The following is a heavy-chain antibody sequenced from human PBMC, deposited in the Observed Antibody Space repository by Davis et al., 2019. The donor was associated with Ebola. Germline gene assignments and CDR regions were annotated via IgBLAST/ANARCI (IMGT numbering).Heavy chain of an antibody. V-gene: IGHV1-8*01. D-gene: IGHD6-19*01. CDR1: GYTFTSYD. Sequence: ASVKVSCKASGYTFTSYDINWVRQATGQGLEWMGWMNPNSGNTGYAQKFQGRVTMTRNTSISTDYMELSSLRSEDTAVYYCARAVKQWLVRVFDYWGQGTLVTVSS. CDR2: MNPNSGNT. CDR3: ARAVKQWLVRVFDY. J-gene: IGHJ4*02.